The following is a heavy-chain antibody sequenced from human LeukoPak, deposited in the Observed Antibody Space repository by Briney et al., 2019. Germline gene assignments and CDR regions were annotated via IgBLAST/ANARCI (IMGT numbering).Heavy chain of an antibody. V-gene: IGHV4-39*01. Sequence: SETLSLTCNVSGVSISSSSYYWGWIRQPPGNGLEWIGSIYSSGSTYYNSSLRSRVTISIDTSKNQVFLKMSSVTAADTAVYYCAKSGGYGLIDYWGQGTLVTVSS. CDR1: GVSISSSSYY. CDR3: AKSGGYGLIDY. CDR2: IYSSGST. D-gene: IGHD6-25*01. J-gene: IGHJ4*01.